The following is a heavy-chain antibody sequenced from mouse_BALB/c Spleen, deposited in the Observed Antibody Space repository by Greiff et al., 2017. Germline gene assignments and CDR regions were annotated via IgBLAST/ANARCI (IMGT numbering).Heavy chain of an antibody. CDR3: ARGKYYGYVSYAMDY. J-gene: IGHJ4*01. D-gene: IGHD1-2*01. CDR2: ISDGGSYT. Sequence: EVMLVESGGGLVKPGGSLKLSCAASGFTFSDYYMYWVRQTPEKRLEWVATISDGGSYTYYPDSVKGRFTISRDNAKNNLYLQMSSLKSEDTAMYYCARGKYYGYVSYAMDYWGQGTSVTVSS. CDR1: GFTFSDYY. V-gene: IGHV5-4*02.